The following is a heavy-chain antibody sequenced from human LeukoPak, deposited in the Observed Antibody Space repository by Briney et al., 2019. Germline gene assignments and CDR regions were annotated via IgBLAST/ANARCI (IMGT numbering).Heavy chain of an antibody. CDR2: IIPILGIA. CDR1: GGTFSSYA. V-gene: IGHV1-69*04. Sequence: SVKVSCKASGGTFSSYAISWVRQAPGQGLEWMGRIIPILGIANYAQKFQGRVTITADKSTSTAYMELSSLRSEDTAVYYCARAPLRITMVRGVKDAFDIWGQGTMVTVSS. D-gene: IGHD3-10*01. CDR3: ARAPLRITMVRGVKDAFDI. J-gene: IGHJ3*02.